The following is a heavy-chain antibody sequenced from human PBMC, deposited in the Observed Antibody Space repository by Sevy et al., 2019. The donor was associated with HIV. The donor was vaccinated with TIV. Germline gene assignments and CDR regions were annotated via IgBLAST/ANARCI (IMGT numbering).Heavy chain of an antibody. CDR1: GFTFSSYA. D-gene: IGHD4-17*01. V-gene: IGHV3-23*01. Sequence: GGSLRLSCAASGFTFSSYAMSWVRQAPGKGLEWVSAISGSGGSTYYSDSVKGRFTISRDNSKNTLYLQMNSLRAEDTAVYYCARLPDYGDPFDYWGHGTLVTVSS. CDR3: ARLPDYGDPFDY. CDR2: ISGSGGST. J-gene: IGHJ4*01.